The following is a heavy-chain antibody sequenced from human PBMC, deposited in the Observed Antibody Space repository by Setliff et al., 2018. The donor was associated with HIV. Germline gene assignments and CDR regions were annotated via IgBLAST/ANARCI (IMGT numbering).Heavy chain of an antibody. CDR2: IGPSGSTI. D-gene: IGHD5-18*01. CDR1: GFTFSHYY. Sequence: GGSLRLSCAASGFTFSHYYMSWIRQAPGKGLEWVSYIGPSGSTIYYADSVKGRFTISRDNGKNSLYLQMNSLRAEDTAVYYCASSGYNYGGYYMDVWGKGTTVTVSS. V-gene: IGHV3-11*01. CDR3: ASSGYNYGGYYMDV. J-gene: IGHJ6*03.